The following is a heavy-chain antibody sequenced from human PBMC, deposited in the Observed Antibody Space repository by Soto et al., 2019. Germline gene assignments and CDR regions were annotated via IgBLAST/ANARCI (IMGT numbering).Heavy chain of an antibody. V-gene: IGHV3-30-3*01. J-gene: IGHJ6*02. CDR1: GFTFTAYG. CDR2: ISHEGGNK. D-gene: IGHD5-18*01. CDR3: ARALGYNYGDRDHYYGMDV. Sequence: QEQLVESGGGAVQPGRSLRLSCAASGFTFTAYGMHWVCQAPGKGLEWVAVISHEGGNKYYADSVKGRFTLSRDNSKYMLYLQMSSLSPDDTAVYYCARALGYNYGDRDHYYGMDVWGQGTTVTVSS.